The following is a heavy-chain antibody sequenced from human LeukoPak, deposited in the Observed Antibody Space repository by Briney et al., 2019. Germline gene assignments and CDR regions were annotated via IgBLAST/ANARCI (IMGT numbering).Heavy chain of an antibody. CDR1: GGTFSSYA. CDR2: IIPIFGTA. J-gene: IGHJ5*02. V-gene: IGHV1-69*13. CDR3: ARGKVPAAIGDSFGWFDP. Sequence: SVKVSRKASGGTFSSYAISWVRQAPGQGLEWMGGIIPIFGTANYAQKFQGRVTITADESTSTAYMELSSLRSEDTAVYYCARGKVPAAIGDSFGWFDPWGQGTLVTVSS. D-gene: IGHD2-2*01.